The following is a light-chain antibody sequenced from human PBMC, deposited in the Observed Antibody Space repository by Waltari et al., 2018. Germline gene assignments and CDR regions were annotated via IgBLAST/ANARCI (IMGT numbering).Light chain of an antibody. J-gene: IGKJ1*01. Sequence: DIVLTQSPGTLSLSPGESAILPCRASQSVTSSHLAWYQQKPGQAPRLRIYGASSRATAIPDRFSGSGSGTDFTLTISRLEAEDFVVYYCQQYGSSPRTFGQGTKVEIK. CDR2: GAS. CDR1: QSVTSSH. V-gene: IGKV3-20*01. CDR3: QQYGSSPRT.